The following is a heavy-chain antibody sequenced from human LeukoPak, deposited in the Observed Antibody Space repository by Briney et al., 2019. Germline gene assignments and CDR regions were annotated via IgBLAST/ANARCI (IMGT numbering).Heavy chain of an antibody. Sequence: GGSLRLSCAASGFTVSSNHMSWVRQAPGKGLEWVSVIYSGGITYYADSVKGRFTISRDNSKNTLYLQMNSLRAEDTAVYYCATDRGWRTSGYYLYYFEYWGQGTLVTYSS. CDR1: GFTVSSNH. V-gene: IGHV3-53*01. CDR3: ATDRGWRTSGYYLYYFEY. CDR2: IYSGGIT. D-gene: IGHD3-3*01. J-gene: IGHJ4*02.